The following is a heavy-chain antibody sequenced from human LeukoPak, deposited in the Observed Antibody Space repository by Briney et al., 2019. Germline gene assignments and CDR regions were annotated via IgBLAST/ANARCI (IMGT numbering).Heavy chain of an antibody. CDR2: VYSGGST. CDR1: GFTVSSNY. D-gene: IGHD3-22*01. CDR3: ARSYAGYDSSGYYPH. Sequence: PGESLTLTCAASGFTVSSNYMSWVRQPPGKGLEWFSVVYSGGSTYYADSVKGRFTISRDNSKNTLYLQMNSLRAEDTAVYYWARSYAGYDSSGYYPHWGQGTLVTVSS. V-gene: IGHV3-53*01. J-gene: IGHJ4*02.